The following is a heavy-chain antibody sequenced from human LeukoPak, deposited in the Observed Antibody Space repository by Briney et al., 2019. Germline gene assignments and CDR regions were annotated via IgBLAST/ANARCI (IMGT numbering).Heavy chain of an antibody. CDR2: ISYDGSNK. D-gene: IGHD1-14*01. Sequence: GRSLRLSFAASGFTFSRYAMHWVRQAPGKGLEWVAVISYDGSNKYYADSVKGRFTISRDNSKNTLFLQMNSLRAEDTAVYYCARAPGTNWFDPWGQGTLVTVSS. CDR3: ARAPGTNWFDP. V-gene: IGHV3-30-3*01. J-gene: IGHJ5*02. CDR1: GFTFSRYA.